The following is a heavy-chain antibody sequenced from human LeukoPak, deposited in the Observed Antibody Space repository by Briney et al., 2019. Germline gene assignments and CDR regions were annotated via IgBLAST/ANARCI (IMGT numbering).Heavy chain of an antibody. CDR3: VKESLIVVVPAAILDY. Sequence: GGSLRLSCAASGFTFSSYAMSWVRQAPGKGLEWVSAISGSGGSTYYADSVKGRFTISRDNSKNTLYLQMNSLRAEDTAVYYCVKESLIVVVPAAILDYWGQGTLVTVSS. D-gene: IGHD2-2*02. J-gene: IGHJ4*02. CDR1: GFTFSSYA. CDR2: ISGSGGST. V-gene: IGHV3-23*01.